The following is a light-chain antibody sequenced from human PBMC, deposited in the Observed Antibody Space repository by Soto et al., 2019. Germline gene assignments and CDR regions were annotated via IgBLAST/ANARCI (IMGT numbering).Light chain of an antibody. J-gene: IGLJ1*01. CDR3: QSYAGSNIYV. V-gene: IGLV2-8*01. Sequence: QSGLTQPPSASGYPGQSVTISCTGTKYDTGVYEFVSWYQYHPGKAPRLIIYEVVQRASGDPDRFSGSTYGNTASPNVSGLQAAHESDYLSQSYAGSNIYVLGSGTKVNVL. CDR1: KYDTGVYEF. CDR2: EVV.